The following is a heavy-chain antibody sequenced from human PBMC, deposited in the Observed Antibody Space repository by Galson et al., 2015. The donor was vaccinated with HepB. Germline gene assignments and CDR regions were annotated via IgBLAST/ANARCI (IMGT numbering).Heavy chain of an antibody. D-gene: IGHD5-24*01. V-gene: IGHV3-9*01. Sequence: SLRLSCAASGFTFDDYAMHWVRQTPGKGLEWVSGIGWNSAYIDYADSVKGRSTISRDNAKNSLYLQMDSLRPEDTALYYCAKARSTNAYKVFDYWGQGILVAVSS. J-gene: IGHJ4*02. CDR1: GFTFDDYA. CDR3: AKARSTNAYKVFDY. CDR2: IGWNSAYI.